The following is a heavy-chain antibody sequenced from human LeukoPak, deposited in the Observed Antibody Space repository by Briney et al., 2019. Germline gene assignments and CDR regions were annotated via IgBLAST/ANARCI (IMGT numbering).Heavy chain of an antibody. CDR3: ARGLTSYDPWYLDL. J-gene: IGHJ2*01. CDR1: GFTFSSYD. CDR2: IGTAGDT. V-gene: IGHV3-13*04. Sequence: LTGGSLRLSCAASGFTFSSYDMHWVRQATGKGLEWVSAIGTAGDTYYPGSVKGRFTISRENAKNSLYLQMNSLRAGDTAVYYCARGLTSYDPWYLDLWGRGTLVTVSS. D-gene: IGHD5-12*01.